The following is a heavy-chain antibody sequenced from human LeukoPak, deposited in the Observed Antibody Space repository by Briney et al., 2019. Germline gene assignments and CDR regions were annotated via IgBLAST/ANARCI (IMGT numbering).Heavy chain of an antibody. CDR2: INHSGST. V-gene: IGHV4-34*01. CDR1: GGSFSGYY. Sequence: SETLSRTCAVYGGSFSGYYWSWIRQPPGKGLEWIGEINHSGSTNYNPSLKSRVTISVDTSKNQFSLKLSSVTAADTAVYYCARTEEYFDYWGQGTLVTVSS. CDR3: ARTEEYFDY. J-gene: IGHJ4*02.